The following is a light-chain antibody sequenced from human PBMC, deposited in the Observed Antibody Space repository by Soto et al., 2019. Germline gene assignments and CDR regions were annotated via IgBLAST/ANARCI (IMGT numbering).Light chain of an antibody. Sequence: EIVLTQSPGTLSLSPGEKATISCRASQSVSSGYLAWYQQKPGQAPRLLIYGASSRATGIPDRFSGSGSGTDFTLTISRLEPEDFAVYYCQQYGSSPWTFGRGTKV. CDR1: QSVSSGY. V-gene: IGKV3-20*01. CDR2: GAS. J-gene: IGKJ1*01. CDR3: QQYGSSPWT.